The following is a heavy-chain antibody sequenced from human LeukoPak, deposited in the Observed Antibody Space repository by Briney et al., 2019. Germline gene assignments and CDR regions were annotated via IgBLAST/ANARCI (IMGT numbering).Heavy chain of an antibody. D-gene: IGHD3-3*01. CDR3: ARLIRITIFGVVIHERYYFDY. J-gene: IGHJ4*02. V-gene: IGHV4-34*01. Sequence: KPSETLSLTCAVYGGSFSGYYWSWIRQPPGKGLEWIGSIYYSGSTYYNPSLKSRVTISVDTSKNQFSLKLSSVTAADTAVYYCARLIRITIFGVVIHERYYFDYWGQGTLVTVSS. CDR1: GGSFSGYY. CDR2: IYYSGST.